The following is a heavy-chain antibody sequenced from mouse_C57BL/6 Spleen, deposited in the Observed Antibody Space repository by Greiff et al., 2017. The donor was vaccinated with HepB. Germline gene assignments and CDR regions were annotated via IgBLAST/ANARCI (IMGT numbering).Heavy chain of an antibody. Sequence: VQLQQSGAELVKPGASVKISRKASGYAFSSYWMNWVKQRPGKGLEWIGQIYPGDGDTNYNGKFKGKATLTADKSSSTAYMQLSSLTSEDSAVYFCARLYDGLSYWYFDVWGTRTTVTVSS. D-gene: IGHD2-3*01. V-gene: IGHV1-80*01. CDR3: ARLYDGLSYWYFDV. J-gene: IGHJ1*03. CDR1: GYAFSSYW. CDR2: IYPGDGDT.